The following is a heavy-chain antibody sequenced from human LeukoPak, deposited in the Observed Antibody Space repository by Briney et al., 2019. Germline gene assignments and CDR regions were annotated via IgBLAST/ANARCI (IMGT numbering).Heavy chain of an antibody. V-gene: IGHV3-23*01. CDR3: AKGGIIAARPSYFDY. J-gene: IGHJ4*02. CDR1: GFTFSSYA. CDR2: ISGSGGST. Sequence: GGSLRLSCAASGFTFSSYAMSWVRQAPGKGLEWVSAISGSGGSTYYADSVKGRFTISRDNSKNTVYLQMNSLRAEDTAVYYCAKGGIIAARPSYFDYWGQGTLVTVSS. D-gene: IGHD6-6*01.